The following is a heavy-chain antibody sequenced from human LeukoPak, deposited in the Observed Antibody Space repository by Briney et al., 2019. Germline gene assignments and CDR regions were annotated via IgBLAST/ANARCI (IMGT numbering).Heavy chain of an antibody. J-gene: IGHJ4*02. CDR2: ISYDGTNK. V-gene: IGHV3-30-3*01. Sequence: GGSLRLSWAASGFTFSNYSMHWVRQAPGKGLEWVAVISYDGTNKYYADSVKGRFTISRDSSKNTLYLQMYSLRVEDTAVYYCARDGLRRFLEWLFPPDYWGQGTLVTVSS. D-gene: IGHD3-3*01. CDR1: GFTFSNYS. CDR3: ARDGLRRFLEWLFPPDY.